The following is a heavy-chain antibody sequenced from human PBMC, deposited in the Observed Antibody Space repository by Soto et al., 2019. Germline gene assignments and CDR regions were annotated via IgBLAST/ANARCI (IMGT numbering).Heavy chain of an antibody. CDR3: SKQVVTASAPIYFCDK. J-gene: IGHJ4*02. D-gene: IGHD2-21*02. Sequence: PSETLSLTCTVSGGSISSSIYYGGWIRRPPGKGLEWIGSIFYSGSTYYNPSLKSRATISVDTSKNQFSLKLYSVTAADTAMYHSSKQVVTASAPIYFCDKWSQRIRGTVST. CDR1: GGSISSSIYY. V-gene: IGHV4-39*01. CDR2: IFYSGST.